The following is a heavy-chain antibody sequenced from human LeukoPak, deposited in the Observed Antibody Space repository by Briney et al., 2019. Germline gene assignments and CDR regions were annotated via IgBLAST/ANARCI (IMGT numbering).Heavy chain of an antibody. CDR2: IIPILGIA. D-gene: IGHD5-18*01. V-gene: IGHV1-69*04. Sequence: SVTVSCKASGGTFSSYAISWVRQAPGQGLEWMGRIIPILGIANYAQKFQGRVTITADKSTSTAYMELSSLRSEDTAVYYCARGYTEGYSYGYYYFDYWGQGTLVTVSS. J-gene: IGHJ4*02. CDR3: ARGYTEGYSYGYYYFDY. CDR1: GGTFSSYA.